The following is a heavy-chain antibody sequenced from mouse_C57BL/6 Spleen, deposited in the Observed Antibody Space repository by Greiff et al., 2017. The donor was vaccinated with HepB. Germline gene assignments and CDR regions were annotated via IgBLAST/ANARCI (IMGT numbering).Heavy chain of an antibody. Sequence: VQLQQPGAELVMPGASVKLSCKASGYTFTSYWMHWVKQRPGQGLEWIGEIDPSDSYTNYNQKFKGKSTLTVDKSSSTAYMQLSSLTSEDSAVYYCARCSSYYVNYAMDYWGQGTSVTVSS. J-gene: IGHJ4*01. V-gene: IGHV1-69*01. CDR3: ARCSSYYVNYAMDY. CDR2: IDPSDSYT. D-gene: IGHD2-12*01. CDR1: GYTFTSYW.